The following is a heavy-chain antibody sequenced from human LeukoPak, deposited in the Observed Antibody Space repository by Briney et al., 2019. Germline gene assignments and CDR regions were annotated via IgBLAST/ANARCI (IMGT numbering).Heavy chain of an antibody. J-gene: IGHJ6*02. CDR3: AKDPTNYYDSSGQGYYYYYYGMDV. CDR1: GFTFSSYG. Sequence: GGSLRLSCAASGFTFSSYGMHWVCQAPGKGLEWVAVISYDGSNKYYADSVKGRFTISRDNSKNTLYLQMNSLRAEDTAVYYCAKDPTNYYDSSGQGYYYYYYGMDVWGQGTTVTVSS. CDR2: ISYDGSNK. V-gene: IGHV3-30*18. D-gene: IGHD3-22*01.